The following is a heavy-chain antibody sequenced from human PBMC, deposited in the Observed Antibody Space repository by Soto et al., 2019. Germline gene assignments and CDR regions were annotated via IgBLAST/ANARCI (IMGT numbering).Heavy chain of an antibody. CDR1: GFPFSRYG. CDR3: GRDPSIGEHEY. J-gene: IGHJ4*02. V-gene: IGHV3-33*01. Sequence: PGGSLRLSCAASGFPFSRYGFLWVRQAPGKGLEWVALIWHDGTRENYAESVKGRFSISRDNSKNTVFLQLDSLRAEDTAVYHCGRDPSIGEHEYWGQGTPGTVSS. D-gene: IGHD6-6*01. CDR2: IWHDGTRE.